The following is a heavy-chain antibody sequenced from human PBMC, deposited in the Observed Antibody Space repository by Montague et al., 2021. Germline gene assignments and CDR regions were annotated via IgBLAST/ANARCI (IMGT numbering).Heavy chain of an antibody. Sequence: SETLSLTCTVSGGSFSGYYWSWICQSPGKGLEWIGKINHSGSTNYNPSLKSRVTISVDTSKNQFSLKLSSVTAADTAVYYCARRGVVTGWFDPWGQGTLVTVSS. J-gene: IGHJ5*02. CDR2: INHSGST. CDR1: GGSFSGYY. D-gene: IGHD2-21*02. CDR3: ARRGVVTGWFDP. V-gene: IGHV4-34*01.